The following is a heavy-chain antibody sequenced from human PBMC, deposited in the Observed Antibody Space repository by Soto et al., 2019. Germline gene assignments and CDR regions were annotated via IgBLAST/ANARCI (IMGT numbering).Heavy chain of an antibody. J-gene: IGHJ4*02. CDR3: AKVPRGYGDYFDS. CDR2: ISHNSGSG. V-gene: IGHV3-9*01. CDR1: GFTFDDYD. D-gene: IGHD4-17*01. Sequence: EVHLVESGGGLVQPSRSLRLSCAASGFTFDDYDMHWVRQAPGQGLEWVAGISHNSGSGGYADSVKGRFTISRDNAQNSLYLLMNSLRPEDTALYYCAKVPRGYGDYFDSWGQGTLVTVSS.